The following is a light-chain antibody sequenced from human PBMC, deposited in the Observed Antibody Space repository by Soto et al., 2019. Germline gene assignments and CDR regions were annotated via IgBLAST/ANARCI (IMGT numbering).Light chain of an antibody. J-gene: IGLJ2*01. V-gene: IGLV2-23*01. CDR2: EGS. Sequence: QSALTQPASVSGSPGQSITISCTIASSDIGSYDLVSWYQQHPGEVPKILIYEGSERPSRVSHRFPGTKSGNTASLTISGLQDEDEADYYCCSYVDDSLVFGGGTKLTVL. CDR3: CSYVDDSLV. CDR1: SSDIGSYDL.